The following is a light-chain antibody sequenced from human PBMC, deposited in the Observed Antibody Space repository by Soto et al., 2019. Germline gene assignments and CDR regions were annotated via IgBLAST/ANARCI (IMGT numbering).Light chain of an antibody. CDR3: QQFDNLPRT. V-gene: IGKV1-33*01. CDR2: DAS. CDR1: QDINNY. J-gene: IGKJ4*01. Sequence: DIQMTQSPSSLSASVGDRVSITCQASQDINNYLNWYQQKQGKAPKLLIYDASNLETVVPSRFSGSGSWTDYTFTISSLQPEDIATYYCQQFDNLPRTFGAGTKVEIK.